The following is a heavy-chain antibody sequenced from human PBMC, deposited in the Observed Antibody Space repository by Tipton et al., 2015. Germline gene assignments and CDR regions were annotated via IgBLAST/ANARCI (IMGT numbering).Heavy chain of an antibody. J-gene: IGHJ4*02. CDR1: GYSFTSHW. Sequence: QLVQSGAEVKKPGESLKISCEASGYSFTSHWIGWVRQMPGKGLEWMGMIYPGDSDTRYSPSFQGQVTISADKSIDTAYLQWNSLKASDTAMYYCARRLPYFEWSKVYYFDYWGQGSPVTVSP. CDR3: ARRLPYFEWSKVYYFDY. D-gene: IGHD3-9*01. V-gene: IGHV5-51*01. CDR2: IYPGDSDT.